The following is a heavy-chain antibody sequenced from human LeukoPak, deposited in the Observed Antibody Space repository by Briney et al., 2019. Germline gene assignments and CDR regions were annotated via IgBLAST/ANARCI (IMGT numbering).Heavy chain of an antibody. V-gene: IGHV1-8*01. Sequence: ASVKVSCTGSGYTFTSYDINWGRQATGPGLGRMGWMNHNSGNTGYEQKFQGRVTMTSNTSISTAYMELSSLRSEDTAVYYCARGRIAARPALVYWGQGTLVTVSS. J-gene: IGHJ4*02. D-gene: IGHD6-6*01. CDR3: ARGRIAARPALVY. CDR1: GYTFTSYD. CDR2: MNHNSGNT.